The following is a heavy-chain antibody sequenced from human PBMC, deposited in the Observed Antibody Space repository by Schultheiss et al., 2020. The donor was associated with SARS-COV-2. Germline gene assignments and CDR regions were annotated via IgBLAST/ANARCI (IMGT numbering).Heavy chain of an antibody. CDR2: IYYSGST. D-gene: IGHD6-13*01. CDR1: SGSISRSSYF. V-gene: IGHV4-39*07. Sequence: GSLRLSCTVSSGSISRSSYFWDWIRQPPGKGLEWIGSIYYSGSTNYNPSLKSRVTISVDTSKNQFSLKLSSVTAADTAVYYCARSSSSWYGWYFDYWGQGTLVTVSS. CDR3: ARSSSSWYGWYFDY. J-gene: IGHJ4*02.